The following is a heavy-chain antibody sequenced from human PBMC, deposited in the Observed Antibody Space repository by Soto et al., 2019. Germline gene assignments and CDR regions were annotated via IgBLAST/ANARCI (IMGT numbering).Heavy chain of an antibody. J-gene: IGHJ4*02. Sequence: GGSLRLSCAASGFTFTSHNIYWFRQAPGKGLEWVSSISPYDHSFYYADSVKGRFTISRDNSKNTLYLQMNSLRAEDTAVYYCARNYFDSGGGFDYWGQGTLVTVSS. V-gene: IGHV3-21*04. CDR3: ARNYFDSGGGFDY. CDR1: GFTFTSHN. CDR2: ISPYDHSF. D-gene: IGHD3-22*01.